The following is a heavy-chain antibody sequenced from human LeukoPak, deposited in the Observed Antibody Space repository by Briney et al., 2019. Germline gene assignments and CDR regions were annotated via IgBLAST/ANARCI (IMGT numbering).Heavy chain of an antibody. D-gene: IGHD3-10*01. CDR1: GFTLGSYC. Sequence: GGSLRLSCAGSGFTLGSYCMSWVRQAPGKGLEWVANIKQDGREKYYVDSVKGRFTISRDNAKDSLYLQMNSLRAEDTAVYYCAREGGVIITYDYWGQGALVTVSS. V-gene: IGHV3-7*01. CDR2: IKQDGREK. CDR3: AREGGVIITYDY. J-gene: IGHJ4*02.